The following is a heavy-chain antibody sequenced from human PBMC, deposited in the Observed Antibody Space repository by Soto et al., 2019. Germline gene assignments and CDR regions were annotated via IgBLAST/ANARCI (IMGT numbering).Heavy chain of an antibody. V-gene: IGHV3-7*01. J-gene: IGHJ5*02. CDR1: GFTFSSYW. Sequence: GGSLRLSCAASGFTFSSYWMSWVRQAPGKGLEWVANIKQDGSEKYYVDSVKGRFTISRDNAKNSLYLQMNSLRAEDTAVYYCARVGRYYDFWSGYPDSWWFDPWGQGTLVTVSS. D-gene: IGHD3-3*01. CDR2: IKQDGSEK. CDR3: ARVGRYYDFWSGYPDSWWFDP.